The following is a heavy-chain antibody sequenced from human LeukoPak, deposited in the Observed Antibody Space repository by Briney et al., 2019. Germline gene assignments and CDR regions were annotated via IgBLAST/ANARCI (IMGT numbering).Heavy chain of an antibody. CDR1: GGSFSGYY. Sequence: SETLSLTCAVYGGSFSGYYWSWIRQPPGKGLEWIGEINHSGSTNYNPSLKSRVTISVDTSKNQFSLKLSSVTAADTAVYYCARGRRWGDAFDIWGQGTMVTVSS. J-gene: IGHJ3*02. D-gene: IGHD4-23*01. V-gene: IGHV4-34*01. CDR3: ARGRRWGDAFDI. CDR2: INHSGST.